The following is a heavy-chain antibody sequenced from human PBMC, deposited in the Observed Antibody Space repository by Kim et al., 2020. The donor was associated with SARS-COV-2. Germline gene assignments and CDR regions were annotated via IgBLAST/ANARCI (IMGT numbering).Heavy chain of an antibody. Sequence: ASVKVSCKASGYTFTSYAMNWVRQAPGQGLEWMGWINTNTGNPTYAQGFTGRFVFSLDTSVSTAYLQISSLKAEDTAVYYCARVAPYCSSTSCYTGYYYYYRDVWGKGTTVTVSS. CDR3: ARVAPYCSSTSCYTGYYYYYRDV. CDR1: GYTFTSYA. J-gene: IGHJ6*03. CDR2: INTNTGNP. D-gene: IGHD2-2*02. V-gene: IGHV7-4-1*02.